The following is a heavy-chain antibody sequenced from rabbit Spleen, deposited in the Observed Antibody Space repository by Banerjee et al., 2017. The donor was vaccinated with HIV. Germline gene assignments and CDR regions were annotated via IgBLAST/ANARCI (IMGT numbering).Heavy chain of an antibody. V-gene: IGHV1S47*01. CDR2: IDPIFGST. Sequence: QEQLTATGGGLVQPGALLILSCKASGFVFSVYGLCWVRQAPGKGLEWIGYIDPIFGSTYYASWVKGRFAISSHNAQNTLYLQLNSLTAADTAAYFCARGGGLWGPGTLVTVS. CDR1: GFVFSVYG. J-gene: IGHJ4*01. CDR3: ARGGGL.